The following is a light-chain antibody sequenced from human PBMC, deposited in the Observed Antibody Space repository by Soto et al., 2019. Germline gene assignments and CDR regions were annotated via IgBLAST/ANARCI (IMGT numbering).Light chain of an antibody. V-gene: IGKV4-1*01. Sequence: DIVMTQSADSLAVSLGERATINCKSSQSVLFSYNNKNYLAWYQQKPGQPPKLLIYWASTRESGVPNRFSGSGSGTDFTLTISSLQAEDVAVYYCQESYSTPITFGQGTRLEIK. CDR2: WAS. J-gene: IGKJ5*01. CDR3: QESYSTPIT. CDR1: QSVLFSYNNKNY.